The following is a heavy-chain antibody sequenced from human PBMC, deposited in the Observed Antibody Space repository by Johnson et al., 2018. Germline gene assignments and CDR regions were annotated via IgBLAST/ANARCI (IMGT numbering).Heavy chain of an antibody. V-gene: IGHV4-39*07. Sequence: QVQLQESGPGLVKPSETLSLTCSVSGGSISSSSYYWGWIRQPPGKGLEWIGTIHYSGSTYYNPSLKSRVTISVDTSKNQFSLRLSSVTAADTAVYYCARGGYMLAGGYYIDYWGQGNLVTVSS. D-gene: IGHD1-1*01. J-gene: IGHJ4*02. CDR3: ARGGYMLAGGYYIDY. CDR1: GGSISSSSYY. CDR2: IHYSGST.